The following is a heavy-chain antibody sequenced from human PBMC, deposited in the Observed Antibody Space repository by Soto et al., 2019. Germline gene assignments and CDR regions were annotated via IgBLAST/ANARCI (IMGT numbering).Heavy chain of an antibody. CDR3: ARDNGMAGSFDP. Sequence: SVKVSCKASGGTFNMYAMNWVRQAPGQGLEWMGGIIPIFDAPRYSQQFQGRVTITVDESTSTAYMELSSLRDEDTAVYYCARDNGMAGSFDPWGQGTLVTVSS. V-gene: IGHV1-69*13. J-gene: IGHJ5*02. D-gene: IGHD2-8*01. CDR2: IIPIFDAP. CDR1: GGTFNMYA.